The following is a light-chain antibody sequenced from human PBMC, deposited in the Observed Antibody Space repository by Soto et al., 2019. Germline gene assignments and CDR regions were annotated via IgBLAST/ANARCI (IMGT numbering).Light chain of an antibody. V-gene: IGKV3-20*01. J-gene: IGKJ1*01. Sequence: EIVLTQSPGTLSLSPGERATLSCRASQSVSSTFLAWFQQKPGQAPRLLIYGASSRATGIPDRFSGSWSGTAFTLTINRLEPEDFAVYYCQQFGTSPLWTFGQGTKVESK. CDR3: QQFGTSPLWT. CDR1: QSVSSTF. CDR2: GAS.